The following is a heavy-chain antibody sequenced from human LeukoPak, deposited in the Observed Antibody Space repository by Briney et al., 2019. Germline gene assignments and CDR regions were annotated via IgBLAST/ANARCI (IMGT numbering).Heavy chain of an antibody. V-gene: IGHV3-53*01. CDR3: ARVYGANSMRHFDL. J-gene: IGHJ2*01. CDR2: LYSGGAT. D-gene: IGHD4-23*01. Sequence: ETGGSLRLSCAASGFTVSNNYMTWVRQAPGEGLEWVSSLYSGGATHYADSVKGRFTISRDNSKDTLYLQMNSLRAEDTAVYYCARVYGANSMRHFDLWGRGTLVTVSS. CDR1: GFTVSNNY.